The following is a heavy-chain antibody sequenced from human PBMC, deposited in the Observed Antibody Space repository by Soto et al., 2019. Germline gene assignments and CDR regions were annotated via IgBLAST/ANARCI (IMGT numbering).Heavy chain of an antibody. CDR3: ARDLSVGIRYFDWLLHPRVFDY. CDR2: IKQDGSEK. Sequence: EVQLVESGGGLVQPGGSLRLSCAASGFTFSSYWMSWVRQAPGKGLEWVANIKQDGSEKYYVDSVKGRFTISRDNAETSLYLQMNSLRAEGTAVYYCARDLSVGIRYFDWLLHPRVFDYWGQGTLVTVSS. V-gene: IGHV3-7*05. CDR1: GFTFSSYW. D-gene: IGHD3-9*01. J-gene: IGHJ4*02.